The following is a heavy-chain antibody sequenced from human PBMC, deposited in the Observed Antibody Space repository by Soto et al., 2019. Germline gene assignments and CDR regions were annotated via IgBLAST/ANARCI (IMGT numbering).Heavy chain of an antibody. CDR1: GYTFTGYY. V-gene: IGHV1-2*04. CDR3: ARDAEYSSSSGYYYYGMDV. Sequence: GASVKVSCKASGYTFTGYYMHWVRQAPGQGLEWMGWINPNSGGTNYAQKFQGWVTMTRDTSISTAYMELSRLRSDDTAVYYCARDAEYSSSSGYYYYGMDVWGQGTTVTVSS. J-gene: IGHJ6*02. CDR2: INPNSGGT. D-gene: IGHD6-6*01.